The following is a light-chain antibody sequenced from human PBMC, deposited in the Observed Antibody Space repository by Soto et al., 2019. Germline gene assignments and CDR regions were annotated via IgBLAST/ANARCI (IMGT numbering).Light chain of an antibody. J-gene: IGKJ4*01. CDR2: AAS. CDR1: QGISSY. V-gene: IGKV1-9*01. Sequence: DIPLTQSPSFLSASVGDRVTITCRASQGISSYLAWYQQKPGKAPKLLIYAASTLQSGVPSRFSGSGSGTEFTLTIGSLQPEDFATYYCQQLNSYPLTFGGGTKVEI. CDR3: QQLNSYPLT.